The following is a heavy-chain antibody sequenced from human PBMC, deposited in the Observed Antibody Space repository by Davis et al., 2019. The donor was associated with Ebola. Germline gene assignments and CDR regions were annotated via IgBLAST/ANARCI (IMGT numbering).Heavy chain of an antibody. V-gene: IGHV3-48*03. Sequence: PGGSLRLSCAASGFTFSKYEMNWVRQAPGKGLEWVSYISSSGSTIYYADSVRGRFTISRDNVKNSLYLQMNSLRDEDTAVYYCARGVYYFDYWGQGTLVTVSS. D-gene: IGHD2-8*01. CDR3: ARGVYYFDY. J-gene: IGHJ4*02. CDR2: ISSSGSTI. CDR1: GFTFSKYE.